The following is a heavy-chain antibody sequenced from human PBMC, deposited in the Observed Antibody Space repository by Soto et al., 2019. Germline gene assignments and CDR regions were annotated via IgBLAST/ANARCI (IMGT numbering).Heavy chain of an antibody. CDR2: IYYSGST. Sequence: PSHTRSLACSVAGGSSSRGGYYWNWIRQNPGKGLEWIGYIYYSGSTYYNPSLKSRVTISVDTSKNQFSLKLSSVTAADTAVYYCARSVFPWGQGTLVTVSS. V-gene: IGHV4-31*03. CDR1: GGSSSRGGYY. CDR3: ARSVFP. J-gene: IGHJ5*02.